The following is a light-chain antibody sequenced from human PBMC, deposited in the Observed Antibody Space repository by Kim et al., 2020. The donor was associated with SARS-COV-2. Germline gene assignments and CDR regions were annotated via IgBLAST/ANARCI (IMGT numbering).Light chain of an antibody. V-gene: IGKV1-39*01. Sequence: DIQLTQSPSSLSASVGDRVTITCRASQRIITFLNWYQHKPGKVPKLLIYDASSLQSGVPSHFSGSGSGTDFSLTISSLQPDDFATYYCQQGYKTPLTFGGGTKVDIK. CDR2: DAS. CDR3: QQGYKTPLT. J-gene: IGKJ4*01. CDR1: QRIITF.